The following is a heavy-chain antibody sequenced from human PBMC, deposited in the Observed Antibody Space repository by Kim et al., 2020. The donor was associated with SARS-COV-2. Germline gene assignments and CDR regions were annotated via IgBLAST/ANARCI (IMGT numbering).Heavy chain of an antibody. CDR2: IKQDGSEK. Sequence: GGSLRLSCAASGFTFSSYWMSWVRQAPGKGLEWVANIKQDGSEKYYVDSVKGRFTISRDNAKNSLYLQMNSLRAEDTAVYYCARDDDYGDYAAYYYGMDVWGQGTTVTVSS. D-gene: IGHD4-17*01. J-gene: IGHJ6*02. V-gene: IGHV3-7*01. CDR1: GFTFSSYW. CDR3: ARDDDYGDYAAYYYGMDV.